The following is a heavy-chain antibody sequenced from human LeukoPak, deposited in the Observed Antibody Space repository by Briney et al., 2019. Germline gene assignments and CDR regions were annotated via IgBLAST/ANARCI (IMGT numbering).Heavy chain of an antibody. CDR2: IIPIFGTA. D-gene: IGHD2-15*01. CDR3: ARDIVVVVAGEGYYYYGMDV. CDR1: GGTFSSYA. Sequence: SVKVSYKASGGTFSSYAISWVRQAPGQGLEWMGGIIPIFGTANYAQKFQGRVTITADKSTSTAYMELSSLRSEDTAVYYCARDIVVVVAGEGYYYYGMDVWGKGTTVTVSS. V-gene: IGHV1-69*06. J-gene: IGHJ6*04.